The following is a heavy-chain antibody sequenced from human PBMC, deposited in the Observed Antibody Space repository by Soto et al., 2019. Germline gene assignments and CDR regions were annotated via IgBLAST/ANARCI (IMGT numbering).Heavy chain of an antibody. CDR1: GGTFSSYA. V-gene: IGHV1-69*13. CDR2: IIPIFGTA. CDR3: ARGNMVRGVYYYYYGMDV. D-gene: IGHD3-10*01. J-gene: IGHJ6*02. Sequence: SVKVSCKASGGTFSSYAISWVRQAPGQGLEWMGGIIPIFGTANYAQKFQGRVTITADESTSTAYMELSSLRSEDTAVYYCARGNMVRGVYYYYYGMDVWGQGTTVTVSS.